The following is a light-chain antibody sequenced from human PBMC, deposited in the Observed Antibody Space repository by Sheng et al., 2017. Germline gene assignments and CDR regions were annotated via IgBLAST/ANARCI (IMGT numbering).Light chain of an antibody. CDR1: QSVRNW. CDR3: QQYDSEIT. V-gene: IGKV1-5*03. J-gene: IGKJ5*01. CDR2: KAS. Sequence: DIQMTQSPSTLSASEGDRVSITCRASQSVRNWLAWYQQKPGKAPKLLIYKASTLQSGVPSRFSGSGSGTDFTLTISSLQTDDFATYYCQQYDSEITFGQGTRLEIK.